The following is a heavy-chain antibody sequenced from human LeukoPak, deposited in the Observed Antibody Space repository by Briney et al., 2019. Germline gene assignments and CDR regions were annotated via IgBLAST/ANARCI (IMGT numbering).Heavy chain of an antibody. Sequence: GGSLRLSCAASGFNVDDYGMSWVRQGPGKGLEWVAGINWNGGSTDYADSMKGRFTISRDNAMKTLYLQMNSLRVEDTALYYCAREYGSLNDYWGQGTMVTVSS. J-gene: IGHJ4*02. V-gene: IGHV3-20*04. D-gene: IGHD3-16*02. CDR2: INWNGGST. CDR1: GFNVDDYG. CDR3: AREYGSLNDY.